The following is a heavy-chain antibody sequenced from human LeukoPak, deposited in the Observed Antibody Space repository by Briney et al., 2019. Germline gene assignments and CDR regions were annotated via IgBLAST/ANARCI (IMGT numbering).Heavy chain of an antibody. CDR2: INHSGST. V-gene: IGHV4-34*01. CDR1: GGSFSGYY. CDR3: ARGSPKGYCTNGVCPNYYGMDV. D-gene: IGHD2-8*01. Sequence: SETLSLTCAVYGGSFSGYYWSWIRQPPGKGLEWIGEINHSGSTNYNPSLKSRVTISVDTSKNQFSLKLSSVTAADTAVYYCARGSPKGYCTNGVCPNYYGMDVWGQGTTVTVSS. J-gene: IGHJ6*02.